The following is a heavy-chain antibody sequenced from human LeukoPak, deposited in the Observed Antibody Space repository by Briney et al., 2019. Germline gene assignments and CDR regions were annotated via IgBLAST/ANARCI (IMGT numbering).Heavy chain of an antibody. J-gene: IGHJ4*02. CDR1: GGSISSSSYY. CDR3: ARGSIVVEYYFDY. V-gene: IGHV4-39*01. D-gene: IGHD2-15*01. CDR2: IYYSGST. Sequence: SETLSLTCTVSGGSISSSSYYWGWIRQPPGKGLEWIGSIYYSGSTYYNPSLKSRVTISVDTSKNQFSLKLSSVTAADTAVYYCARGSIVVEYYFDYWGQGTLVTVSS.